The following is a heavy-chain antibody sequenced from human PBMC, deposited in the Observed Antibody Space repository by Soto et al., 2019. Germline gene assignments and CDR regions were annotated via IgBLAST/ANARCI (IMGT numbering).Heavy chain of an antibody. D-gene: IGHD1-1*01. CDR2: IIPIFGTA. CDR1: GGTFSSYA. V-gene: IGHV1-69*12. Sequence: QVQLVQSGAEVKKPGSSVKVSCKASGGTFSSYAISWVRQAPGQGLEWMGGIIPIFGTANYAQKFQGRVTITADESTSTAYMELSSLRSEDTAVYYCARDGPRGTTNWNDVYAFDIWGQGTMVTVSS. J-gene: IGHJ3*02. CDR3: ARDGPRGTTNWNDVYAFDI.